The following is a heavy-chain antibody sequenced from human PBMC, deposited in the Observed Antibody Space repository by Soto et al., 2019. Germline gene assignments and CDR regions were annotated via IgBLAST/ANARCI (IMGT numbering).Heavy chain of an antibody. CDR1: SGSISSSSYY. Sequence: SETLSLTCTVSSGSISSSSYYWGWIRQPPGKGLEWIGSIYYSGYTYYNPSLKSRVTISVDTSNNQLSLQLNSVTPDDTAVYYCVRLVGNSWLDSWGPGTLVTVSS. D-gene: IGHD2-2*01. J-gene: IGHJ5*01. CDR3: VRLVGNSWLDS. CDR2: IYYSGYT. V-gene: IGHV4-39*01.